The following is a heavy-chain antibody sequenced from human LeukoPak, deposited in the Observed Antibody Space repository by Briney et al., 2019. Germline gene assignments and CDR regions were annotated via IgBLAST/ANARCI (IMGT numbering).Heavy chain of an antibody. J-gene: IGHJ3*02. CDR1: GFTFSSYW. CDR2: IKQDGSEK. D-gene: IGHD2-15*01. Sequence: GGSLRLSCAASGFTFSSYWMSWVRQAPGKGLEWVANIKQDGSEKYYVDSVKGRFTISRDNSKNTLYLQMNSLRAEDTAVYYCAKDSEEDHAFDIWGQGTMVTVSS. CDR3: AKDSEEDHAFDI. V-gene: IGHV3-7*03.